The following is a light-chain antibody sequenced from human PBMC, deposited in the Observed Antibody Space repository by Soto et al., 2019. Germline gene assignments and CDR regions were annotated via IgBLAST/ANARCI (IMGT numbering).Light chain of an antibody. J-gene: IGKJ2*01. V-gene: IGKV3-15*01. CDR3: QQYNNWPTDT. CDR2: GAS. CDR1: QSVRSN. Sequence: EIVMTQSPATLSVSPGERATLSCRASQSVRSNLAWYQQRPGQAPRLLIYGASTRATGIPARFSGSGSGTEFALTISSLQSEGFAVYYCQQYNNWPTDTFGQGTKQEIK.